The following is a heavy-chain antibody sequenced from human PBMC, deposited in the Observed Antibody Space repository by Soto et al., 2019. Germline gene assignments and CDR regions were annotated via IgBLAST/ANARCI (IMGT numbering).Heavy chain of an antibody. CDR2: IIPIFGTA. J-gene: IGHJ6*02. V-gene: IGHV1-69*13. CDR3: AFNDYYYYGMDV. CDR1: GGTFSSYA. Sequence: ASVKVSCKASGGTFSSYAISWVRQAPGQGLEWMGGIIPIFGTANYAQKFQGRVTITADESTSTAYMELSSLRSEDTAVYYCAFNDYYYYGMDVWGQGTTVTVSS.